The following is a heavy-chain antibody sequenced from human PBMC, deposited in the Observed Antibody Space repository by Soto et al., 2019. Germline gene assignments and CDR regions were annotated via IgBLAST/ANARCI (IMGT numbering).Heavy chain of an antibody. CDR3: AKVVIALFDGYDI. CDR2: ISFDGGNK. CDR1: GFTFSRYA. V-gene: IGHV3-30*18. J-gene: IGHJ3*02. Sequence: QVLLVESGGGVVQPGTSLRLSCAASGFTFSRYAMHWVRQAPGRGLEWVVLISFDGGNKRYADSVKGRFTISRDNSRDTLYLQMNSLRAEDTAVYYCAKVVIALFDGYDIWGQGTLVTVSS. D-gene: IGHD2-21*01.